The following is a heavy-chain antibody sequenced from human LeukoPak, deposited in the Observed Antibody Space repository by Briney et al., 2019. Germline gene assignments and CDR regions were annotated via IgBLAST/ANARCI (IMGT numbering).Heavy chain of an antibody. D-gene: IGHD3-22*01. CDR3: ARRVFYYDGSGYLRSNYFDY. CDR1: GYSISSGYY. V-gene: IGHV4-38-2*02. J-gene: IGHJ4*02. CDR2: IYHSGST. Sequence: SQTLSLTCTVSGYSISSGYYWGWIRQPPGKRLEWIGSIYHSGSTYYNPSLKSRVTISVDPSKNQFSLKLSSVTAADTAVYYCARRVFYYDGSGYLRSNYFDYWGQGTLVTVSS.